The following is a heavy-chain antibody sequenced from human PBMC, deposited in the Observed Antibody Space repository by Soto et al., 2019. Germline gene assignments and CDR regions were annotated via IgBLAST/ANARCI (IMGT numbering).Heavy chain of an antibody. Sequence: QAQLVQSGPEVKQPGASVKISCKASGYTFISYAISWVRQAPGQGLQWMGWVSAEDGSTNYAERIQGRVTMTTDTHTNTAYMELRSLRYDATAVYYCARDPRIHRYSSSGGGLDPWGQGTPVTVSS. CDR1: GYTFISYA. CDR2: VSAEDGST. V-gene: IGHV1-18*01. CDR3: ARDPRIHRYSSSGGGLDP. J-gene: IGHJ5*02. D-gene: IGHD2-2*01.